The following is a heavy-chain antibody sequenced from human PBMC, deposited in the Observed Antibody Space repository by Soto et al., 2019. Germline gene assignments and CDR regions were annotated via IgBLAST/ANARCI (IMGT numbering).Heavy chain of an antibody. CDR1: GFSLTETGMG. CDR3: AHRRSGYFDS. V-gene: IGHV2-5*01. CDR2: IYWYDDK. Sequence: QITLKESGPTLVKPTQTLTLTCTFSGFSLTETGMGVGWIRQPPGKALEWLALIYWYDDKRYSPSLKRGLTISKEASKNQVVLTKTNVDAVDTATYYCAHRRSGYFDSWGQGTLVTVSS. J-gene: IGHJ4*02.